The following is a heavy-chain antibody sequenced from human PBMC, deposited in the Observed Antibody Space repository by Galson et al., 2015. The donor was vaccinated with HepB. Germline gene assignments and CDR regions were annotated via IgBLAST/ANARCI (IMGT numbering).Heavy chain of an antibody. Sequence: SVKVSCKASGGTFSSYAISWVRQAPGQGLEWMGRIIPILGIANYAQKFQGRVTITADKSTSTAYMELSSLRSEDTAVYYCARDMGRPAGAFDIWGQGTMVTVSS. CDR3: ARDMGRPAGAFDI. V-gene: IGHV1-69*04. D-gene: IGHD3-10*01. J-gene: IGHJ3*02. CDR2: IIPILGIA. CDR1: GGTFSSYA.